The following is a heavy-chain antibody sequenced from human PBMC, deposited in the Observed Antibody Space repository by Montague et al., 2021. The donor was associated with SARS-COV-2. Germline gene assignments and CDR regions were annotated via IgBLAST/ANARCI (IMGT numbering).Heavy chain of an antibody. Sequence: SETLSLTCAVYGGSFSGYYWSWIRQPPGKGLEWSGEINHSGSTNYNPSLKSRVTISVDTSKNQFSLKLSSVTAADTAVYYCERVRYYGSGTSLGMDVWGQGTTVTVSS. J-gene: IGHJ6*02. CDR3: ERVRYYGSGTSLGMDV. CDR1: GGSFSGYY. V-gene: IGHV4-34*01. D-gene: IGHD3-10*01. CDR2: INHSGST.